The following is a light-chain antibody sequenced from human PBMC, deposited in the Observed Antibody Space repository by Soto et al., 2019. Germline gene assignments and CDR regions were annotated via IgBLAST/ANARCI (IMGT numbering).Light chain of an antibody. V-gene: IGKV1-5*01. CDR2: DAS. Sequence: IQMTQSPSTLSASVGDRVPITCRASQSISSWLDWYQQKPGKAPKLLIYDASSLESGVPSRFSGSGSGTEFTLTISSLQPDDFATYYCQQYNSYLFGGGTKVDIK. CDR1: QSISSW. J-gene: IGKJ4*01. CDR3: QQYNSYL.